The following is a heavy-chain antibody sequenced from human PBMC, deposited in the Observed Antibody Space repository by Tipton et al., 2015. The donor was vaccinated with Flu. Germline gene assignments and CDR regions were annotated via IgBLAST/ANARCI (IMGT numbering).Heavy chain of an antibody. Sequence: SLRLSCVASGFNFGSYGMHWVRQAPGKGLDWIALIWYDGSKAYYADSVKGRFTISRDNSRSTVYLQMNSLRADDTALYYCARGTYGAAAGFDPWGQGTLVIVSS. CDR2: IWYDGSKA. D-gene: IGHD6-13*01. V-gene: IGHV3-33*01. CDR3: ARGTYGAAAGFDP. J-gene: IGHJ5*02. CDR1: GFNFGSYG.